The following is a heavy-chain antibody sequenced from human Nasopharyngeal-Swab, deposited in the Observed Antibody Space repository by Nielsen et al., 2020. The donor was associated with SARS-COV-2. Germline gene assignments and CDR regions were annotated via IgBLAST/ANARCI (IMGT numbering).Heavy chain of an antibody. V-gene: IGHV3-21*01. CDR1: GFTFSSYS. Sequence: GASLQISCAASGFTFSSYSMNWVRQAPGKGLEWVSSISSSSSYIYYADSAKGRFTISRDNAKNSLYLQMNSLRAEDTAVYYCAGGSAAGPYYYYYGMDVWGQGTTVTVSS. J-gene: IGHJ6*02. CDR2: ISSSSSYI. CDR3: AGGSAAGPYYYYYGMDV. D-gene: IGHD6-25*01.